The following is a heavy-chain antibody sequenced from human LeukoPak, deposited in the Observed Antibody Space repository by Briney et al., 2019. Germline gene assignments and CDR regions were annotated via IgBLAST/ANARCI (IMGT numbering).Heavy chain of an antibody. CDR1: GFTFNTYT. Sequence: GGSLRLPCAASGFTFNTYTMSWVRQAPGKGLEWVGRIKSKADGGTADYAAPVKGRFTISRDDSKNTLYLQMNSLKTEDTAVYYCTTYNDKDAFNIWGQGTMVTVS. CDR3: TTYNDKDAFNI. CDR2: IKSKADGGTA. V-gene: IGHV3-15*01. D-gene: IGHD3-10*01. J-gene: IGHJ3*02.